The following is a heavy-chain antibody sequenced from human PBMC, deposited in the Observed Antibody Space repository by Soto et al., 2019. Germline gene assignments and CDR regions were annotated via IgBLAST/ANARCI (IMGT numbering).Heavy chain of an antibody. V-gene: IGHV4-31*03. D-gene: IGHD4-17*01. Sequence: TLSLTCTVSGGSISSGGYYWSWIRQHPGKGLEWIGYIYYSGSTYYNPSLKSRVTISVDTSKNQFSLKLSSVTAADTAVYYCARVRAAVTTYKGYWFDPWGQGTLVTVSS. J-gene: IGHJ5*02. CDR3: ARVRAAVTTYKGYWFDP. CDR2: IYYSGST. CDR1: GGSISSGGYY.